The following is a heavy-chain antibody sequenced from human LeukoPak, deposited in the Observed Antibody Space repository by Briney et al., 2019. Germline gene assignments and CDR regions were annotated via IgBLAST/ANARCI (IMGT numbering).Heavy chain of an antibody. V-gene: IGHV4-34*01. J-gene: IGHJ4*02. CDR2: INHSGST. CDR3: ARGCRRYYYDSSGFFDY. Sequence: SETLPLTCAVYGGSFSGYYWSWIRQPPGKGLEWIGEINHSGSTNYNPSLKSQVTISVDTSKNQFSLKLSSVTAADTAVYYCARGCRRYYYDSSGFFDYWGQGTLVTVSS. CDR1: GGSFSGYY. D-gene: IGHD3-22*01.